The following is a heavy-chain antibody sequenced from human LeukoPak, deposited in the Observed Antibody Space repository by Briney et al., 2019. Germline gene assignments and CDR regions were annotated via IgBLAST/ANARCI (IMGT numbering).Heavy chain of an antibody. Sequence: ASVKVSCKASGYTFTGYYMHWVRQAPGQGLEWMGWINPNSGGTNYAQKFQGRVTMTTDTSTSTAYMELRSLRSDDTAFYYCARRDSSGWYEDYWGQGTLVTVSS. CDR3: ARRDSSGWYEDY. CDR2: INPNSGGT. D-gene: IGHD6-19*01. V-gene: IGHV1-2*02. CDR1: GYTFTGYY. J-gene: IGHJ4*02.